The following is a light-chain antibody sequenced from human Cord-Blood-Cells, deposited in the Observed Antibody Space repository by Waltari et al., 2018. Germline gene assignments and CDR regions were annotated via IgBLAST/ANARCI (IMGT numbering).Light chain of an antibody. CDR1: QSVSSSY. V-gene: IGKV3-20*01. Sequence: IGLTQSPGTLSLSLGERATLSCRASQSVSSSYLAWYQQKPGQAPRLLIYGASSRATGIPDRFSGSGSGTDFTLTISRLEPEDFAVYYCQQYGSSPMYTFGQGTKLEIK. CDR2: GAS. CDR3: QQYGSSPMYT. J-gene: IGKJ2*01.